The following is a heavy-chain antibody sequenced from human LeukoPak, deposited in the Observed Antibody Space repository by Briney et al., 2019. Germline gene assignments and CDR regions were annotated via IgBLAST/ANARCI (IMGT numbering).Heavy chain of an antibody. D-gene: IGHD3-22*01. Sequence: SETLSLTCTVSGGSISSPSYYWDWIRQPPGKGLEWIGSIYYSGTGTTYYNPSLKSRVTISVDTSKNQFSLKLSSVTAADTAVYYCARCPYYYDSSGQGNWFDPWGQGTLVTVSS. V-gene: IGHV4-39*07. CDR1: GGSISSPSYY. CDR3: ARCPYYYDSSGQGNWFDP. CDR2: IYYSGTGTT. J-gene: IGHJ5*02.